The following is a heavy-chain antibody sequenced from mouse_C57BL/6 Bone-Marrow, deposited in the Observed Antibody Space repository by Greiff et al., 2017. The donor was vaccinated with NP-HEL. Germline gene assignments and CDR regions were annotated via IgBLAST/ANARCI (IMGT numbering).Heavy chain of an antibody. Sequence: VQLKESGAELAKPGASVKLSCKASGYTFTSYWMHWVKQRPGQGLEWIGYINPSSGYTKYNQKFKDKATLTADKSSSTAYMQLSSLTYEDSAVYYCAEGGITTVDYFDYWGQGTTLTVSS. CDR1: GYTFTSYW. CDR3: AEGGITTVDYFDY. V-gene: IGHV1-7*01. D-gene: IGHD1-1*01. CDR2: INPSSGYT. J-gene: IGHJ2*01.